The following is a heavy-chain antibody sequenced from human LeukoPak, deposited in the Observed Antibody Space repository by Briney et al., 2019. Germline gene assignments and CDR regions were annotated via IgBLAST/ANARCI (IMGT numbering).Heavy chain of an antibody. Sequence: ASVKVSCKASGYTFTVYYLHWVRQAPGQGLEWMGWINPNSGGPNYAQKFQGRVTMTRDTSISTAYMELSRLRSDDTAVYYCARDGNWGSLRGAFDIWGQGTIVTVSS. V-gene: IGHV1-2*02. CDR1: GYTFTVYY. CDR3: ARDGNWGSLRGAFDI. D-gene: IGHD7-27*01. J-gene: IGHJ3*02. CDR2: INPNSGGP.